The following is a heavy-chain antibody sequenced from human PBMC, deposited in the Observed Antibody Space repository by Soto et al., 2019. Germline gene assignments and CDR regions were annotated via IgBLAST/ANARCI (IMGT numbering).Heavy chain of an antibody. J-gene: IGHJ6*02. V-gene: IGHV6-1*01. CDR1: GDSVSSNSAA. D-gene: IGHD3-22*01. CDR2: TYYRSKWYN. Sequence: PPLSLTCAISGDSVSSNSAAWNWIRQSPSRGLEWLGRTYYRSKWYNDYAVSVKSRITINPDTSKNQFSLQLNSVTPEDTAVYYCARGDDYDSSGYYFYYYGMDVWGQGTTVTAP. CDR3: ARGDDYDSSGYYFYYYGMDV.